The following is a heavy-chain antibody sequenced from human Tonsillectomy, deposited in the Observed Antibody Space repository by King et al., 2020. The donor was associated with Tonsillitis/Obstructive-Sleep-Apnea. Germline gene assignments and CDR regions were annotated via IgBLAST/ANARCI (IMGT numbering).Heavy chain of an antibody. CDR2: ISGSGGST. D-gene: IGHD3-3*01. CDR1: GFTFSSYA. J-gene: IGHJ4*02. CDR3: AKTPVDFWSGYNDY. Sequence: GQLGEAGGGLVQPGGSLRLSCAASGFTFSSYAMSWVRQAPGKGLEWVSAISGSGGSTYYADSVKGRFTISRDNSKNTLYLQMNSLRAEDTAVYYCAKTPVDFWSGYNDYWGQGTLVTVSS. V-gene: IGHV3-23*04.